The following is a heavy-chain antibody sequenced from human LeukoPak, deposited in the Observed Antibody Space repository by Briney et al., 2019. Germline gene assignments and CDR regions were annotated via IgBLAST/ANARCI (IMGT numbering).Heavy chain of an antibody. CDR2: INHSGST. D-gene: IGHD6-6*01. J-gene: IGHJ4*02. V-gene: IGHV4-34*01. Sequence: SETLSLTCAVYGGSFSGYYWSWIRQPPGKGLEWIGEINHSGSTNYNPSLMSRVNISVDTPNNQFSLKLSSVTAGDTAVYYCATGLRYEQLARAIDYWGQGTLVTVSS. CDR3: ATGLRYEQLARAIDY. CDR1: GGSFSGYY.